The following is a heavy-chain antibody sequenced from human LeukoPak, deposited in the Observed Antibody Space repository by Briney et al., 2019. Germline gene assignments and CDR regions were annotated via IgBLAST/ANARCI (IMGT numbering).Heavy chain of an antibody. D-gene: IGHD1-26*01. CDR3: ARAPPIGGSYYKGSYYYMDV. CDR1: GYTFTSYG. V-gene: IGHV1-18*01. Sequence: GASVKVSCKASGYTFTSYGISWVRQAPGQGLEWMGWISAYNGNTNYAQKLQGRVTMTPDTSTSTAYMELRSLRSDDTAVYYCARAPPIGGSYYKGSYYYMDVWGKGTTVTVSS. J-gene: IGHJ6*03. CDR2: ISAYNGNT.